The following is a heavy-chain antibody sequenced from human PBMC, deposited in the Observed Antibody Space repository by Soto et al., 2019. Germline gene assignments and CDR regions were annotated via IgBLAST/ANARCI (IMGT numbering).Heavy chain of an antibody. CDR3: ARFADY. J-gene: IGHJ4*02. V-gene: IGHV4-59*08. CDR1: GGSISTFY. CDR2: IYDRGSI. Sequence: PSETLSLTCTVSGGSISTFYWSWIRQPPGKGLEWIGHIYDRGSIKYNPSLKSRVTISVDTSKNQISLKLTSVTAADTAVYYCARFADYWGQGILVTVSS.